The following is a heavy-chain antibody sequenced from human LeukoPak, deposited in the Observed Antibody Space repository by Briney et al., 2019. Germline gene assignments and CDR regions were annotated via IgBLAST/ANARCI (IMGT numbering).Heavy chain of an antibody. J-gene: IGHJ4*02. Sequence: PGRSLRLSCAASGFAFDDYAMHWVRQAPGKGLEWVSGISWNSGSIGYADSVKGRFTISRDNAKNSLYLQMHSLRTEDTAFYYCARDITDYYDSSGYGYFDYWGPGTLVTVSS. V-gene: IGHV3-9*01. CDR2: ISWNSGSI. D-gene: IGHD3-22*01. CDR1: GFAFDDYA. CDR3: ARDITDYYDSSGYGYFDY.